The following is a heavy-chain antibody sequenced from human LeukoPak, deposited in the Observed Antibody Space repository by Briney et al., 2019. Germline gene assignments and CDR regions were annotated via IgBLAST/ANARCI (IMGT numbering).Heavy chain of an antibody. CDR1: GGTFSSYA. CDR3: ARDRFAVLRFLERTYNWFDP. CDR2: IIPIFGTA. D-gene: IGHD3-3*01. V-gene: IGHV1-69*05. J-gene: IGHJ5*02. Sequence: SVKVSCKASGGTFSSYAISWVRQAPGQGLEWMGRIIPIFGTANYAQKFQGRVTITTDESTSTAYMELSSLRSEDTAVYYCARDRFAVLRFLERTYNWFDPWGQGTLVTVSS.